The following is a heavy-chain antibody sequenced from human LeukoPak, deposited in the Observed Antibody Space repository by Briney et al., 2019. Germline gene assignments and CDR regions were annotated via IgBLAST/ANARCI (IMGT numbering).Heavy chain of an antibody. J-gene: IGHJ4*02. V-gene: IGHV1-2*04. CDR1: GYTFTGYY. CDR3: ARELFHFLGYCSGGSCYSGGSAFDY. Sequence: GASVKVSCKASGYTFTGYYMHWVRQAPGQGLEWMGWITPRNGGTNYAQKFQGWVTMTRDTSISTAYLELRRLRSDDTAVYYCARELFHFLGYCSGGSCYSGGSAFDYWGQGTLVTVSS. CDR2: ITPRNGGT. D-gene: IGHD2-15*01.